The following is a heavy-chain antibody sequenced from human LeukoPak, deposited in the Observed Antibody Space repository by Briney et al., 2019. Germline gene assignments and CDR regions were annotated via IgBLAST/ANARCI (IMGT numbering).Heavy chain of an antibody. V-gene: IGHV1-2*02. D-gene: IGHD3-9*01. Sequence: GASVNVSCKASGYTFTGYYMHWVRQAPGQGLEWMGWINPNSGGTNYAQKFQGRVTMTRDTSISTAYMELSRLRSDDTAVYYCARDAYAYYDILTGYYYDAFDIWGQGTMVTVSS. CDR2: INPNSGGT. CDR3: ARDAYAYYDILTGYYYDAFDI. CDR1: GYTFTGYY. J-gene: IGHJ3*02.